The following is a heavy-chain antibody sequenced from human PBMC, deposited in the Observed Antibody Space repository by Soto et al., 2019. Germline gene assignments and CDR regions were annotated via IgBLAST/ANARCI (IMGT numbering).Heavy chain of an antibody. D-gene: IGHD2-15*01. V-gene: IGHV3-7*01. CDR1: GFTFSSYW. CDR2: IKQDGGEK. CDR3: ARDGIYCSGGSCYPNYYYYGMDV. J-gene: IGHJ6*02. Sequence: EVQLVESGGGLVQPGGSLRLSCAASGFTFSSYWMSWVRQAPGKGLEWVANIKQDGGEKYYVDSVKGRFTISRDNAKNSLYLQMNSLRAEDTAVYYCARDGIYCSGGSCYPNYYYYGMDVWGQGTTVTVSS.